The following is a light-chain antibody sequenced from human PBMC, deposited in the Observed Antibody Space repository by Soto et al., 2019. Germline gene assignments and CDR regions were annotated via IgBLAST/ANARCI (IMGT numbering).Light chain of an antibody. CDR1: SSDVGGYNY. J-gene: IGLJ3*02. CDR3: SLYTTRTSLV. V-gene: IGLV2-14*01. CDR2: EVS. Sequence: QAVVTQPASVSGSPGQSITISCTGTSSDVGGYNYVSWYQQHPGKAPKLMIYEVSNRPSGISDRFSGSKSGNTASLTISGLQAEDEADYYCSLYTTRTSLVFGGGTKLTVL.